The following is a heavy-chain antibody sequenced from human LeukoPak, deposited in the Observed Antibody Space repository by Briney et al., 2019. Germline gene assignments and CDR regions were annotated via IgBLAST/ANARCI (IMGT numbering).Heavy chain of an antibody. V-gene: IGHV1-8*03. CDR3: ARASETAAAFDY. Sequence: ASVKVSCKASGYTFTSYDINWVRQATGQGLEWMGWMNPNSGNTGYAQKFQGRVTITRNTSISTAYMELSSLRSEDTAVYYCARASETAAAFDYWGQGTPVTVSS. CDR2: MNPNSGNT. CDR1: GYTFTSYD. D-gene: IGHD6-13*01. J-gene: IGHJ4*02.